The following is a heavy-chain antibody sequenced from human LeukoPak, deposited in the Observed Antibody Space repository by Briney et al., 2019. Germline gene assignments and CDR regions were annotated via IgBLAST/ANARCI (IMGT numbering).Heavy chain of an antibody. D-gene: IGHD3-9*01. V-gene: IGHV3-21*01. CDR1: GFTFSSYS. Sequence: GGSLRLSCAASGFTFSSYSMNWVRQAPGKGLEWVSSISSSSSRYIYYADSVKGRFTISRDNAKNSLYLQMNSLRAEDTAVYYCASRTGVDILTGYYQPWGQGTLVTVSS. CDR2: ISSSSSRYI. J-gene: IGHJ5*02. CDR3: ASRTGVDILTGYYQP.